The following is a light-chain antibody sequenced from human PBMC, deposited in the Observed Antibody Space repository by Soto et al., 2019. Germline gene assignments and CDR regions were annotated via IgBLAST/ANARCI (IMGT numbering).Light chain of an antibody. CDR2: DAS. J-gene: IGKJ4*01. Sequence: EIVLTQSPGTLSLSPGERATLSCRASQSVNSNLAWYQQKPGQAPRLLIYDASNRANGIPVRFSGSGSGTDFTLTIRSLEPEVWAGDDCQQSLDWPLTFGGGTKVEIK. CDR1: QSVNSN. V-gene: IGKV3-11*01. CDR3: QQSLDWPLT.